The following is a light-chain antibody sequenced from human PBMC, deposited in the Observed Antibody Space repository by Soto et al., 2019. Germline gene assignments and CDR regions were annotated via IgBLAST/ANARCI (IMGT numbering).Light chain of an antibody. J-gene: IGKJ1*01. V-gene: IGKV1-5*03. CDR1: QSISYW. Sequence: DIQMTQSPSTLSASVGDRVTITCRASQSISYWLAWYQQKSGKAPKLLISKASSLESGVPSRFSGSGSGTEFTLTISSLQPDDFATYYCQQYDTYSVTFGQGTKVDIK. CDR2: KAS. CDR3: QQYDTYSVT.